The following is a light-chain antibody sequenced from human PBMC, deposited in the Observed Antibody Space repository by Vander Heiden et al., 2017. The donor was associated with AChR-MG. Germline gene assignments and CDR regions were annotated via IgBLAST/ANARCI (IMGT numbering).Light chain of an antibody. CDR3: QQFNSSPFT. CDR2: DAS. Sequence: AIQLTQSPSSLSASVGDRVTITCRASQGISSALAWYQQKPGKAPKLLIYDASSLESGVPSRFSGSGSGTDFTLTISSLQPEDFATYYCQQFNSSPFTVGPGTKVDIK. J-gene: IGKJ3*01. V-gene: IGKV1-13*02. CDR1: QGISSA.